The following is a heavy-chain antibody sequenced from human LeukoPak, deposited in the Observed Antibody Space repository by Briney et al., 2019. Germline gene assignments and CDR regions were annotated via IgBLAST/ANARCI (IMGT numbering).Heavy chain of an antibody. CDR3: ARDGERVRAHDY. V-gene: IGHV3-66*01. CDR2: IHRDGST. Sequence: PGGSLRLSCAVSGFIVSTNYMSWVRQSPGKGLEWVSIIHRDGSTYYADSVKGRFTISRDNSKNTLYIQMNSLRAEDSGVYYCARDGERVRAHDYWRQGTLVSVSS. J-gene: IGHJ4*02. CDR1: GFIVSTNY. D-gene: IGHD3-10*01.